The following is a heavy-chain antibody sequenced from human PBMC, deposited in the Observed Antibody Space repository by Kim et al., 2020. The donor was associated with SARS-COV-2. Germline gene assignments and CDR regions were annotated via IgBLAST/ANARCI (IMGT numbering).Heavy chain of an antibody. J-gene: IGHJ4*02. V-gene: IGHV3-7*03. CDR1: GFTFSSYW. D-gene: IGHD4-17*01. Sequence: GGSLRLSCAASGFTFSSYWMSWVRQAPGKGLEWVANIKQDGSEKYYVDSVKGRFTISRDNAKNSLYLQMNSLRAEDTAVYYCARILSKTVTTHPLTEGAKLYFDYWGQGTLVTVSS. CDR2: IKQDGSEK. CDR3: ARILSKTVTTHPLTEGAKLYFDY.